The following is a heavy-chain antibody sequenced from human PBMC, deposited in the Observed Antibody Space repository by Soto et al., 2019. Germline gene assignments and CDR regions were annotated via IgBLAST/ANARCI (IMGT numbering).Heavy chain of an antibody. CDR3: ARDKITGLFDY. V-gene: IGHV4-34*01. J-gene: IGHJ4*02. D-gene: IGHD2-8*02. CDR2: INRSGST. CDR1: GGSFSGYY. Sequence: QVQLQQWGAGLLKPSETLSLTCAVYGGSFSGYYWTWIRQPPGTGLEWIGEINRSGSTNYNPSLKSRVTISVDTSKNQFSLKLTSVTAADTAAYYCARDKITGLFDYWGQGTLVTVSS.